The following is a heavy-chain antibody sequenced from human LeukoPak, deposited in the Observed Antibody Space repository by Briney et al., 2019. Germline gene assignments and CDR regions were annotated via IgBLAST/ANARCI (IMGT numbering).Heavy chain of an antibody. V-gene: IGHV1-18*01. Sequence: ASVKVSCKASGYTLTTFGISWVRQAPGQGLEWMGWISPYNGYTKYAQKLQGRVTMTTDTSTSTSYMELRSLRSDDTALYYCARMMTPRHYYDSSGYYYGAFDIWGQGTMVTISS. CDR2: ISPYNGYT. D-gene: IGHD3-22*01. J-gene: IGHJ3*02. CDR3: ARMMTPRHYYDSSGYYYGAFDI. CDR1: GYTLTTFG.